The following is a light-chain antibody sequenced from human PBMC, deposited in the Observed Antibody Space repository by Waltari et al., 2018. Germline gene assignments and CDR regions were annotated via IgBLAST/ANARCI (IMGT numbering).Light chain of an antibody. CDR1: QRVYTD. J-gene: IGKJ4*01. CDR3: QHSHNWPPEFT. CDR2: EGK. Sequence: EVVLTQSPATLSLSPGDTATLSCRASQRVYTDLAWYQQTPGQPPRLLIYEGKYRATGIPARFSGSGSGTDFTLTISSLEPADFALYFCQHSHNWPPEFTFGGGTKVEI. V-gene: IGKV3-11*01.